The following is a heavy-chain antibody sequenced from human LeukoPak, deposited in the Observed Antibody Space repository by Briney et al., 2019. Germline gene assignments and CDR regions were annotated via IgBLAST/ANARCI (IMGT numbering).Heavy chain of an antibody. J-gene: IGHJ6*03. V-gene: IGHV4-30-4*08. D-gene: IGHD6-6*01. CDR3: ARDESSYYMDV. Sequence: PSETLSLTCAVSGVSISSGDYYWTCIRQPPGKGLEWIGYISYSGSTYYNPSLKSGITISLDTSKNQFSLKVTSVTAADTAVYYGARDESSYYMDVWGTGTTVTVSS. CDR1: GVSISSGDYY. CDR2: ISYSGST.